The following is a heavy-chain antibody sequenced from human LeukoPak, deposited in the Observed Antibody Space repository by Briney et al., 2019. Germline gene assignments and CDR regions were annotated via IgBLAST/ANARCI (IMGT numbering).Heavy chain of an antibody. J-gene: IGHJ4*02. D-gene: IGHD6-19*01. CDR3: ATVFAAEQWRYFDY. V-gene: IGHV1-24*01. Sequence: ASVKVSCKVSGYTLTELSMHWVRQAPGKGLEWMGGFDPEDGETIYARKFQGRVTMTEDTSTDTAYMELSSLRSEDTAVYYCATVFAAEQWRYFDYWGQGTLVTVSS. CDR1: GYTLTELS. CDR2: FDPEDGET.